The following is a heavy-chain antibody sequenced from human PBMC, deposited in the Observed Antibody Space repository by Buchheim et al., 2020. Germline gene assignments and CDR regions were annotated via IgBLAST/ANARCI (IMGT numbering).Heavy chain of an antibody. CDR3: ANGQYANYYYYYGMDV. CDR1: GFTFSSYA. CDR2: ISGSGGST. Sequence: EVQLLESGGGLVQPGGSLRLSCAASGFTFSSYAMSWVRQAPGKGLEWVSAISGSGGSTYYADSVKGRFTISRDNSKNTLNLQMNSLRAEDTAVYYCANGQYANYYYYYGMDVWGQGTT. J-gene: IGHJ6*02. V-gene: IGHV3-23*01.